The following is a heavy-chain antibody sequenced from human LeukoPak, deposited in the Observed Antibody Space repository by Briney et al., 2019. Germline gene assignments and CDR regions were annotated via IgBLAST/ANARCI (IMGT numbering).Heavy chain of an antibody. CDR1: GGSFSGYY. V-gene: IGHV4-34*01. Sequence: SETLSLTCAVYGGSFSGYYWSWIRQPPGKGLEWIGEINHSGSTNYNPSLKSRVTISVDTSKNQFSLKLSSVTAADTAVYYCARFTLYYYGAGSLNAYYFDYWGQGTLVTVSS. D-gene: IGHD3-10*01. J-gene: IGHJ4*02. CDR3: ARFTLYYYGAGSLNAYYFDY. CDR2: INHSGST.